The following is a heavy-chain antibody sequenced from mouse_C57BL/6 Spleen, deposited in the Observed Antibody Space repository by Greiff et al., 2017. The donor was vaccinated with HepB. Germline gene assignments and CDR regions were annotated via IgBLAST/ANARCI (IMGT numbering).Heavy chain of an antibody. CDR2: IYPGSGST. J-gene: IGHJ2*01. CDR3: ARGDRSGYDYFDY. Sequence: QVHVKQPGAELVKPGASVKMSCKASGYTFTSYWITWVKQRPGQGLEWIGDIYPGSGSTNYNEKFKSKATLTVDTSSSTAYMQLSSLTSEDSAVYYCARGDRSGYDYFDYWGQGTTLTVSS. V-gene: IGHV1-55*01. D-gene: IGHD3-2*01. CDR1: GYTFTSYW.